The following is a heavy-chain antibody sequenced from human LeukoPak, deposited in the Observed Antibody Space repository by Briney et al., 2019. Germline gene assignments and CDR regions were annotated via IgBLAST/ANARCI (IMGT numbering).Heavy chain of an antibody. J-gene: IGHJ4*02. D-gene: IGHD5-18*01. Sequence: PGGSVSLSRAASGFTFSDYYMSWIRQAPGKGLEWVSYITIISSYTNYADSVKGRFTISRNNAKNSLYLQMNSLRVEDTAMYYCARSGGYTDGYGDYWGEGTLVTVSS. CDR1: GFTFSDYY. CDR2: ITIISSYT. V-gene: IGHV3-11*03. CDR3: ARSGGYTDGYGDY.